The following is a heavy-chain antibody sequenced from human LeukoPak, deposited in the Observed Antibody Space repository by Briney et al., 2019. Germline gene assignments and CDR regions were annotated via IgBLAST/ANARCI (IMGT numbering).Heavy chain of an antibody. CDR3: ASWVSYCSSTSCADY. J-gene: IGHJ4*02. CDR1: GITFSSYA. V-gene: IGHV3-30*04. Sequence: GGSLRLSCAASGITFSSYAMHWVRQAPGKGLEWVAVISCDGSNKYYADSVKGRFTISRDNAKNTLYLQMNSLRVEDTAVYYCASWVSYCSSTSCADYWGQGALVTVSS. CDR2: ISCDGSNK. D-gene: IGHD2-2*01.